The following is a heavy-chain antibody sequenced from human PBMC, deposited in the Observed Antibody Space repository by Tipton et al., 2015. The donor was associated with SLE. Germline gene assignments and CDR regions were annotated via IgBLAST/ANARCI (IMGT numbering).Heavy chain of an antibody. Sequence: TLSLTCTVSGDSINSGGHYWNWIRQAPGKGLEWIGYIYYKGSTDYKSSLKSRLTISIDTSKNQVSLKLTSVTAADTAVYYCARAPLFGVVTVRGPFDYWGQGTLVTVSS. CDR1: GDSINSGGHY. V-gene: IGHV4-61*08. CDR2: IYYKGST. CDR3: ARAPLFGVVTVRGPFDY. J-gene: IGHJ4*02. D-gene: IGHD3-3*01.